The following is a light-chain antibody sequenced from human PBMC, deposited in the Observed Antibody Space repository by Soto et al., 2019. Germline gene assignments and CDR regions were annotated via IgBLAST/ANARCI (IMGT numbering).Light chain of an antibody. J-gene: IGKJ1*01. CDR2: AAS. CDR3: QQSYSGLWT. Sequence: DIQMTHSPSSLSASVGDRVTITCRASQSISSYLNWYQQKPGKAPKLLIYAASSLQSGVPSRFSRSGSGKDFTLTISSLQPEDFATYYCQQSYSGLWTLGQVIKVEIX. V-gene: IGKV1-39*01. CDR1: QSISSY.